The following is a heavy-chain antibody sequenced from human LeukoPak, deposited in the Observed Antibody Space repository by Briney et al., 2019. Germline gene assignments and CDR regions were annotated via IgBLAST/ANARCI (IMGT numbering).Heavy chain of an antibody. J-gene: IGHJ4*02. CDR3: AKADLWFGELLAPLGDY. CDR1: GFTFSSYA. V-gene: IGHV3-23*01. D-gene: IGHD3-10*01. Sequence: GGSLRLSCAASGFTFSSYAVSWVRQAPGKGLEWVSAISGSGGSTYYADSVKGRFTISRDNSKNTLYLQMNSLRAEDTAVYYCAKADLWFGELLAPLGDYWGQGTLVTVSS. CDR2: ISGSGGST.